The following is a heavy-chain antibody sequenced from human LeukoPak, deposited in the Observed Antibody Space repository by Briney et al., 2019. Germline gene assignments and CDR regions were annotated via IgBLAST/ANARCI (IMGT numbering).Heavy chain of an antibody. Sequence: GGSLRLSCVASGFTFTNYWMSWVRQAPGTGLEWVANIKQDGNEKYYVDSVRGRFTITRDNAKNSLYLQMNSLRAEDTAVYSCARGGTSGYSSSLHFWGGNYYFDYWGQGTLVTVSS. CDR3: ARGGTSGYSSSLHFWGGNYYFDY. V-gene: IGHV3-7*01. D-gene: IGHD6-13*01. CDR2: IKQDGNEK. CDR1: GFTFTNYW. J-gene: IGHJ4*02.